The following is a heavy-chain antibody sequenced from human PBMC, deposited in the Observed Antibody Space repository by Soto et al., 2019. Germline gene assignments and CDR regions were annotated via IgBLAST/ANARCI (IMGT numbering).Heavy chain of an antibody. J-gene: IGHJ3*02. CDR1: GFTFSSYA. D-gene: IGHD3-10*01. CDR3: AKDLSRGVFIFLYDAFDI. CDR2: ISGSGGST. Sequence: EVQLLESGGGLVQPGGSLRLSCAASGFTFSSYAMSWVRQAPGKGLEWVSAISGSGGSTYYADSVKGRFTISRDNSKNTLYLQMNSLRAEDTAVYYCAKDLSRGVFIFLYDAFDIWGEGTMVTVSS. V-gene: IGHV3-23*01.